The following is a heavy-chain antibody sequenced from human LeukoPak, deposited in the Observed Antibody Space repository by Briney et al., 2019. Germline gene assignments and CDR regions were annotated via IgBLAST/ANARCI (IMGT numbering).Heavy chain of an antibody. CDR1: GGSFSGYY. CDR3: ALRGLYYYDSSGYPLGNIDI. J-gene: IGHJ3*02. D-gene: IGHD3-22*01. CDR2: IYYSGST. Sequence: SETLSLTCAVYGGSFSGYYWSWIRQPPGKGLEWIGYIYYSGSTNYNPSLKSRVTISVDTSKNQFSLKLSSVTAADTAVYYCALRGLYYYDSSGYPLGNIDIWGQGTMVTVSS. V-gene: IGHV4-59*01.